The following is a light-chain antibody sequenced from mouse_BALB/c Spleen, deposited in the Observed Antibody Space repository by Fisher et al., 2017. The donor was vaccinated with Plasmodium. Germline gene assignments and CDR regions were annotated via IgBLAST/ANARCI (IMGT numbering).Light chain of an antibody. CDR3: KQSNNWPLT. CDR2: YTS. J-gene: IGKJ5*01. Sequence: DIVLTQSPVTLSVTPGDSVSLSCRASQTVNNNLHWYQQKSHESPRLLINYTSQSISGIPSRFSGSGSGTDFTLSINSVETEDFGMYFCKQSNNWPLTFGAGTKLELK. V-gene: IGKV5-43*01. CDR1: QTVNNN.